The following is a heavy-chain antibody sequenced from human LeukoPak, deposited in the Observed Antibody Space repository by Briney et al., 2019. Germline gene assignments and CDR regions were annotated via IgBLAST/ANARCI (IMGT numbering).Heavy chain of an antibody. D-gene: IGHD6-6*01. CDR2: ISAYSGNT. Sequence: GASVKVACKASGYTFSNYGFSWVRQAPGQGLEYMGWISAYSGNTDYAQKFQGRVTVTTDTSATTAFMELRSLTSDDTGVYYCVRERPRQTQYMAAEDRWGQGTLVIVSS. CDR1: GYTFSNYG. CDR3: VRERPRQTQYMAAEDR. V-gene: IGHV1-18*01. J-gene: IGHJ5*02.